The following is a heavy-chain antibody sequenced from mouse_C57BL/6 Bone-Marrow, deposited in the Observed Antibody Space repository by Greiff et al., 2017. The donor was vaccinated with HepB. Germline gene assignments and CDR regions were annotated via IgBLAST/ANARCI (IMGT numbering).Heavy chain of an antibody. Sequence: DVKLVESGGDLVKPGGSLKLSCAASGFTFSSYGMSWVRQTPDSVKGRFTISRDNAKNTLYLQMSSLKSEDTAMYYCARQTVPYYYGSRYWYFDVWGTGTTVTVAS. CDR3: ARQTVPYYYGSRYWYFDV. CDR1: GFTFSSYG. J-gene: IGHJ1*03. D-gene: IGHD1-1*01. V-gene: IGHV5-6*02.